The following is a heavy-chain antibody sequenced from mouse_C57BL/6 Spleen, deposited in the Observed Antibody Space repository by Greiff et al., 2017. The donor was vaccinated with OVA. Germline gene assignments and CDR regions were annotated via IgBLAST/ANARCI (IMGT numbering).Heavy chain of an antibody. CDR1: GFTFSDYG. D-gene: IGHD2-4*01. CDR3: ARRDYDAYYAMDD. V-gene: IGHV5-17*01. J-gene: IGHJ4*01. Sequence: EVQLQESGGGLVKPGGSLKLSCAASGFTFSDYGMHWVRQAPEKGLEWVAYISSGSSTIYYADTVKGRFTISRDNAKNTLFLQMTSLRSEDTAMYYCARRDYDAYYAMDDWGQGTSVTVSS. CDR2: ISSGSSTI.